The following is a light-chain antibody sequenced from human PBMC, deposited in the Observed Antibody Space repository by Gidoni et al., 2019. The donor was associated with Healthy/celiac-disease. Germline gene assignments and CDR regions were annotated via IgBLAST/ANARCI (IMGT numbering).Light chain of an antibody. CDR2: AAS. CDR1: QSISSY. J-gene: IGKJ1*01. V-gene: IGKV1-39*01. CDR3: QQSNSTLVT. Sequence: DIQMTQSPSSLSASVGDRVTITCRASQSISSYLNWYQQKPGKAPKLLIYAASSLQSGVPSRFSGSGSGTDFTLTISSRQPEDFATYYCQQSNSTLVTFGQGTKLKSN.